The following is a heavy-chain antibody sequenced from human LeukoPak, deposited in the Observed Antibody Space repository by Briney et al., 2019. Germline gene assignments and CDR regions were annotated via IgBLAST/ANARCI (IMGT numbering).Heavy chain of an antibody. CDR2: INHSGYT. D-gene: IGHD4-17*01. V-gene: IGHV4-34*01. Sequence: PSETLSLTCAVSGVSFNDYCWSWVRQTPGKGLEWIGEINHSGYTNDSPSLKSRVTLSIDTSRKQFSLNLRSVTVADTGIYYCTRMTTGHDYWGQGTLVTVSS. CDR3: TRMTTGHDY. J-gene: IGHJ4*02. CDR1: GVSFNDYC.